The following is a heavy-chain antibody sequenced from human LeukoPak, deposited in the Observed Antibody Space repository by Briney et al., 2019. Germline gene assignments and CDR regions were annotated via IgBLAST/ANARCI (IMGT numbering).Heavy chain of an antibody. CDR1: GGSFSGYY. Sequence: SETLSLTCAVYGGSFSGYYWSWIRQPPGKGLDWIGEINHSGSTNYNPSLKSRVTISVDTSKNQFSLKLSSVTAADTAVYYCARLSRSIAAAGTENSAVVYFDYWGQGTLVTVSS. CDR3: ARLSRSIAAAGTENSAVVYFDY. D-gene: IGHD6-13*01. V-gene: IGHV4-34*01. J-gene: IGHJ4*02. CDR2: INHSGST.